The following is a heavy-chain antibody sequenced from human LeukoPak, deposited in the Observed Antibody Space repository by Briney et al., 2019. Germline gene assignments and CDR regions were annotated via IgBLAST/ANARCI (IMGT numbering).Heavy chain of an antibody. CDR2: ISSSGSTI. D-gene: IGHD2-15*01. Sequence: GGSLRLSCAPSGFTFSDYYMSWIRQAPGKGLEWVSYISSSGSTIYYADSVKGRFTISRDNAKNSLYLQMNSLRAEDTAVYYCARDPLYCSGGSCYPEYFQHWGQGTLVTVFS. CDR1: GFTFSDYY. V-gene: IGHV3-11*04. J-gene: IGHJ1*01. CDR3: ARDPLYCSGGSCYPEYFQH.